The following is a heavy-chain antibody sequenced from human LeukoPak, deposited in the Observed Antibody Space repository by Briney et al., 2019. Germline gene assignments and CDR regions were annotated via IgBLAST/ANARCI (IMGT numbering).Heavy chain of an antibody. J-gene: IGHJ4*02. Sequence: GGSLRLSCAASGFSLSRYWMSWVRQAPGKGLEWVANIGKDGSGNHYFDSLKGRFPISRDNAKNSLYLQMTSLRADDTAVYYCARGLDYYATDYWGQGTLVTVSS. D-gene: IGHD3/OR15-3a*01. V-gene: IGHV3-7*01. CDR2: IGKDGSGN. CDR1: GFSLSRYW. CDR3: ARGLDYYATDY.